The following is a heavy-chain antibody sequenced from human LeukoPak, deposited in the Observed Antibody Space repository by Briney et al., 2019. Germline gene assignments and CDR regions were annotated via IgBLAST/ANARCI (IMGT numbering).Heavy chain of an antibody. D-gene: IGHD2-15*01. CDR2: ISYSGNT. CDR1: GGSFSGYY. J-gene: IGHJ3*02. V-gene: IGHV4-34*01. Sequence: SETLSLTCAVYGGSFSGYYWSWVRQPPGKGLEWIGTISYSGNTDYNPSLRSRVTISVDTSNNQFSLRLGSVTAADTAVYHCARHCCSGPAKRVFDIWGQGTMVTVSS. CDR3: ARHCCSGPAKRVFDI.